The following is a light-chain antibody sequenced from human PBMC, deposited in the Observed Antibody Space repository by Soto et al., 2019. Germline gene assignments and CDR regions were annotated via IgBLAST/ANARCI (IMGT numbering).Light chain of an antibody. Sequence: EIVLTQSPATLSLSPGERATLSCRASQSVSSYLAWYQQKPGQAPRLLIYDASNRATGIPARFSGSGSGTDFTLPTSSRQPEDFAVYYCQQRSNWPPLTFGGGTKVEIK. CDR2: DAS. CDR1: QSVSSY. CDR3: QQRSNWPPLT. V-gene: IGKV3-11*01. J-gene: IGKJ4*01.